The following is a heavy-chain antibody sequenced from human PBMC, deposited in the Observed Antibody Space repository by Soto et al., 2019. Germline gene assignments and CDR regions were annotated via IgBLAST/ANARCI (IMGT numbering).Heavy chain of an antibody. CDR3: ARWRSSSAYFDY. V-gene: IGHV6-1*01. D-gene: IGHD6-6*01. Sequence: PSQTLSLTCAVSGDSVSTNSVAWNWIRQSPSRGLEWLGRIYFRSKWYNHYAVSVKSRITINPDTSKNQFSLQLNSVTPEDTAVYFCARWRSSSAYFDYWGQGTLVTVSS. CDR2: IYFRSKWYN. J-gene: IGHJ4*02. CDR1: GDSVSTNSVA.